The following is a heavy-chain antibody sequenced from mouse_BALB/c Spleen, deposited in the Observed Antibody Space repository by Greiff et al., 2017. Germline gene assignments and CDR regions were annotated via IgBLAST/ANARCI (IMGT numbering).Heavy chain of an antibody. Sequence: EVKLVESGGGLVQPKGSLKLSCAASGFTFNTYAMNWVRQAPGKGLEWVARIRSKSNNYATYYADSVKDRFTISRDDSQSMLYLQMNNLKTEDTAMYYCVRQGDYEGYFDVWGAGTTVTVSS. D-gene: IGHD2-4*01. CDR3: VRQGDYEGYFDV. J-gene: IGHJ1*01. CDR1: GFTFNTYA. CDR2: IRSKSNNYAT. V-gene: IGHV10-1*02.